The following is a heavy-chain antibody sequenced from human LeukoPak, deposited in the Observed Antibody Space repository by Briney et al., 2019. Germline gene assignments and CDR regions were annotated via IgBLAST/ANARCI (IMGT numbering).Heavy chain of an antibody. J-gene: IGHJ1*01. D-gene: IGHD3-22*01. CDR3: AKDIYYYDSRGYFQH. CDR1: GFTFDDYA. Sequence: PGRSLRLSCAASGFTFDDYAMHWVRQAPGKGLEWVSGNSWNSGSIGYADSVKGRFTISRDNAKNSLYLQMNSLRAEDTALYYCAKDIYYYDSRGYFQHWGQGTLVTVSS. CDR2: NSWNSGSI. V-gene: IGHV3-9*01.